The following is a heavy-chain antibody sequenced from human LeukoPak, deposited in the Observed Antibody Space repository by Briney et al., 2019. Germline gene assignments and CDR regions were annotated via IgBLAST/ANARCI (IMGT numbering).Heavy chain of an antibody. V-gene: IGHV1-18*01. J-gene: IGHJ4*02. CDR2: ISAYNGNT. D-gene: IGHD3-22*01. CDR3: ARGDYYDSSGYYYPDY. Sequence: ASVKVSCKASGGTFSSYAISWVRQAPGQGLEWMGWISAYNGNTNYAQKLQGRVTMTTDTSTSTAYMELRSLRSDDTAVYYCARGDYYDSSGYYYPDYWGQGTLVTVSS. CDR1: GGTFSSYA.